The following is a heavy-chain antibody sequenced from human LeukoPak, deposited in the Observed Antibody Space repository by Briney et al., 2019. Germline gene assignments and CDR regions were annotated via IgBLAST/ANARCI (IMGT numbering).Heavy chain of an antibody. V-gene: IGHV3-21*01. CDR2: ISSSSSYI. CDR3: ARVKDYYGSGNYYYFDY. CDR1: GFTFSSYS. D-gene: IGHD3-10*01. J-gene: IGHJ4*02. Sequence: GGSLRLSCAASGFTFSSYSMTWVRQAPGKGLEWVSSISSSSSYIYYADSVKGRFTISRDNAKNSLYLQMNSLRAEDTAVYYCARVKDYYGSGNYYYFDYWGQGTLVTVSS.